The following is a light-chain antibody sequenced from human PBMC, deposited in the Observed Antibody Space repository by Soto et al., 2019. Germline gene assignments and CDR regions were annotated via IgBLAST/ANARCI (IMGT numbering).Light chain of an antibody. CDR2: DAS. J-gene: IGKJ3*01. Sequence: DIQMTQSPSSLSASVGDRVTITCQSSQDITNYLNWYQQKPGKAPKLLIFDASTLETGVPSRFSGNGSGTDFTFTISSLQPEDIATYYCQQFDILPFTFGPGTKVNVK. V-gene: IGKV1-33*01. CDR3: QQFDILPFT. CDR1: QDITNY.